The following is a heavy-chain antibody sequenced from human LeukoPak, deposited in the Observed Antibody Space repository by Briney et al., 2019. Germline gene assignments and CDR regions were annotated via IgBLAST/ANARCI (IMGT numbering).Heavy chain of an antibody. Sequence: GGSLRLSCAASGFTFSSYGMHWVRQAPGKGLEWAAFIRYDGSNKYYADSVKGRFTISRDNSKNTLYLQMNSLRAEDTAVYYCARERQNKDFWSGGDYWGQGTLVTVSS. D-gene: IGHD3-3*01. V-gene: IGHV3-30*02. J-gene: IGHJ4*02. CDR2: IRYDGSNK. CDR1: GFTFSSYG. CDR3: ARERQNKDFWSGGDY.